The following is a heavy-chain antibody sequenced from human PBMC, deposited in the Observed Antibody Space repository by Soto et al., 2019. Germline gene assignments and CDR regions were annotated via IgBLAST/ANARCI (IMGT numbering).Heavy chain of an antibody. CDR3: ARKGTDPDAFDI. J-gene: IGHJ3*02. CDR1: GFTFSSYG. D-gene: IGHD1-1*01. V-gene: IGHV3-33*01. Sequence: GGSLRLSCAASGFTFSSYGMHWVRQAPGKGLEWVAVIWYDGSNKYYADSVKGRFTISRDNSKNTLYLQMNSLRAEYTAVYYCARKGTDPDAFDIWGQGTMVTVSS. CDR2: IWYDGSNK.